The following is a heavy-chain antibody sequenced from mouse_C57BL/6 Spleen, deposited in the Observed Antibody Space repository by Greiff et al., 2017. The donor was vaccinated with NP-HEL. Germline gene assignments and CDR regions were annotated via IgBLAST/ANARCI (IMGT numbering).Heavy chain of an antibody. CDR2: ISSGGSYT. J-gene: IGHJ2*01. D-gene: IGHD1-1*01. CDR3: ARRGFITTGDYFDY. CDR1: GFTFSSYG. V-gene: IGHV5-6*02. Sequence: EVMLVESGGDLVKPGGSLKLSCAASGFTFSSYGMSWVRQTPDKRLEWVATISSGGSYTYYPDSVKGRFTISRDNAKNTLYLQMSSLKSEDTAMYYCARRGFITTGDYFDYWGQGTTLTVSS.